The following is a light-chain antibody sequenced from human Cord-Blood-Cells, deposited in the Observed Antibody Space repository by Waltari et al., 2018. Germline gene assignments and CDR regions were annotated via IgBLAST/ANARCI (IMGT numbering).Light chain of an antibody. CDR2: EVS. CDR3: SSYAGSNVV. Sequence: QSALTQPPSASGSPGPSVTISCTGTSSDVGGYNYVSWYQQHPGKAPKRMIYEVSKRPSGVPDRFSGSKSGNTASLTVSGLQAEDEADYYCSSYAGSNVVFGGGTKLTVL. J-gene: IGLJ2*01. V-gene: IGLV2-8*01. CDR1: SSDVGGYNY.